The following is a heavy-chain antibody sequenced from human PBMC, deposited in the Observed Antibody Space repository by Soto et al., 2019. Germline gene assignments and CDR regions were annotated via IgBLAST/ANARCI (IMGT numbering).Heavy chain of an antibody. CDR3: ARGFGAAAYNWFDP. D-gene: IGHD6-13*01. CDR2: INPNSGGT. V-gene: IGHV1-2*04. Sequence: ASVKVSCKASGYTFTGYYMHWVRQAPGQGLEWMGWINPNSGGTNYAQKFQGWVTMTRDTSISTAYMELSRLRSDDTAVYYCARGFGAAAYNWFDPWGQGTLVTV. J-gene: IGHJ5*02. CDR1: GYTFTGYY.